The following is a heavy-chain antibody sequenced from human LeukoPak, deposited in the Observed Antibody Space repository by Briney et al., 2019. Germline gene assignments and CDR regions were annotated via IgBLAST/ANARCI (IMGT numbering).Heavy chain of an antibody. V-gene: IGHV5-51*01. J-gene: IGHJ5*02. D-gene: IGHD5-18*01. CDR1: GYPFTAYW. CDR2: IYPGDSDT. Sequence: GESLKISCKTSGYPFTAYWIGWVRQMPGKGLEWMGIIYPGDSDTRYSPSFQGQVTISADKSISTAYLQWSSLKASDTAMYYCARQNTADWFDPWGQGTLVTVSS. CDR3: ARQNTADWFDP.